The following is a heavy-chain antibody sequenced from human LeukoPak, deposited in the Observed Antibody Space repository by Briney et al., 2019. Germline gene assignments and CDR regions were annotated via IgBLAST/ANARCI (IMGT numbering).Heavy chain of an antibody. V-gene: IGHV3-23*01. CDR1: GFTFSSYA. D-gene: IGHD4-17*01. CDR2: ISSSGDRT. Sequence: GGSLRLSCAASGFTFSSYAMSWVRQAPGKGLEWVSAISSSGDRTYYADSVKGRFTISRDNSKNTLYLQMNSLRAEDTAIYYCAKDVDYGDYVVYWGQGTLVTVSS. CDR3: AKDVDYGDYVVY. J-gene: IGHJ4*02.